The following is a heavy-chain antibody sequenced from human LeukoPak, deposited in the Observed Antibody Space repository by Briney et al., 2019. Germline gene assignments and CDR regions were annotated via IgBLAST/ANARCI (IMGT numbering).Heavy chain of an antibody. CDR2: IYYSGST. J-gene: IGHJ3*02. CDR1: GGSISSYY. Sequence: SETLSLTCTVSGGSISSYYWSWIRQPPGKGLEWIGYIYYSGSTNYSPSLKSRVTISVDTSKNQFSLKLTSVTAADTAVYYCARGRLLLRGDAFDIWGQGTMVTVSS. V-gene: IGHV4-59*12. CDR3: ARGRLLLRGDAFDI. D-gene: IGHD2/OR15-2a*01.